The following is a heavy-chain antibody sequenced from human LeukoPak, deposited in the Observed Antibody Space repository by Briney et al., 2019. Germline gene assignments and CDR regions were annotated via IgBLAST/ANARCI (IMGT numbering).Heavy chain of an antibody. D-gene: IGHD4-17*01. CDR1: GFTFSSYG. Sequence: GGSLRLSCAASGFTFSSYGMHWVRQAPGKGLEWVAVISYDGSNKYYADSVKGRFTISRDNSKNTLCLQMNSLRAEDTAVYYCAKDTYGGDYAYYYYGMDVWGQGTTVTVSS. CDR2: ISYDGSNK. CDR3: AKDTYGGDYAYYYYGMDV. V-gene: IGHV3-30*18. J-gene: IGHJ6*02.